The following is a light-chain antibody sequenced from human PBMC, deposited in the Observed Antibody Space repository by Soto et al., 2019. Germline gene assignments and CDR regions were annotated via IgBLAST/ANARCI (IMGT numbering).Light chain of an antibody. CDR1: QSVSSC. Sequence: EIVLTQSPATLSLSPGERATLSCRASQSVSSCLAWYKQKPGQAPRLLIYDASNRATGIPARFSGSGPGKDFTLAISSLEPEGFAVYYCQQRSIFGQGTRLEIK. J-gene: IGKJ5*01. CDR3: QQRSI. V-gene: IGKV3-11*01. CDR2: DAS.